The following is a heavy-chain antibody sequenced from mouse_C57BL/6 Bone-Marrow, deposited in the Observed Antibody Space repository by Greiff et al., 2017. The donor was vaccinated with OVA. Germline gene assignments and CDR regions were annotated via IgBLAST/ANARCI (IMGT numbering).Heavy chain of an antibody. CDR3: ASYYGSFYAMDY. D-gene: IGHD1-1*01. CDR2: IDPEDGET. V-gene: IGHV14-2*01. Sequence: VQLQQSGAELVKPGASVKLSCTASGFNIKDYYMHWVKQRTEQGLEWIGRIDPEDGETKYAPKFKGKATITADTSSNTAYLQLSSLTSEDTAVYYCASYYGSFYAMDYWGQGTSVTVSS. J-gene: IGHJ4*01. CDR1: GFNIKDYY.